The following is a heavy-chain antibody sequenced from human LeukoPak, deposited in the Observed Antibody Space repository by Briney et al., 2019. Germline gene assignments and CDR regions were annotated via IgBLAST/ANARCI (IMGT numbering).Heavy chain of an antibody. CDR3: ARGPGGLRSPYYYFTD. D-gene: IGHD2-21*01. CDR2: ISSLSNHI. Sequence: TGGSLRLSCAASGFTFSDDFMNWVRQVPGKGLQWVSSISSLSNHIYYADSAKGRFTIFRDNAKNSLYLQMNSLEAEDTAVYYCARGPGGLRSPYYYFTDWGQGTLVTVSS. V-gene: IGHV3-21*01. CDR1: GFTFSDDF. J-gene: IGHJ4*02.